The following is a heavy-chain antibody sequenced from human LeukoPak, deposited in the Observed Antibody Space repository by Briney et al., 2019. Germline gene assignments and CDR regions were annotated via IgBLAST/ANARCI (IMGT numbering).Heavy chain of an antibody. CDR3: ARVPIVVVMTYDYCMDV. CDR1: GGSISSGGYY. V-gene: IGHV4-31*03. D-gene: IGHD2-21*01. J-gene: IGHJ6*02. CDR2: IYYSGST. Sequence: SQTLSLTCTVSGGSISSGGYYWSWIRQHPGKGLEWIGYIYYSGSTYYNPSLKSRVTISVDTSKNQFSLKLSSVTAADTAVYYCARVPIVVVMTYDYCMDVWGQGTTVTVSS.